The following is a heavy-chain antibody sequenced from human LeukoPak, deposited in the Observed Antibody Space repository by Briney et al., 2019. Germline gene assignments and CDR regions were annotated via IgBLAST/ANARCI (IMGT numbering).Heavy chain of an antibody. Sequence: PGGSLRLSCAASGFTVSSSFIYWVRRAPGKGLEWVSFIHRDDKTYYADSVKGRFTMSRDSSKNTLYLQMNSLGADDTAVYHCAREVISTPSYFDYWGQGTLVTVSS. V-gene: IGHV3-53*01. D-gene: IGHD2-2*01. CDR2: IHRDDKT. CDR1: GFTVSSSF. CDR3: AREVISTPSYFDY. J-gene: IGHJ4*02.